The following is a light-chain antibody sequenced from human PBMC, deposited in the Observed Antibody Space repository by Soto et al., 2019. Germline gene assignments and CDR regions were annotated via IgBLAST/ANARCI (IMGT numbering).Light chain of an antibody. CDR1: HAIINY. CDR3: QQSHRTTYT. CDR2: AAS. J-gene: IGKJ2*01. Sequence: DIPMTQAPSSLSASLGDRITISCRASHAIINYLNWYHQRPGEAPKLLISAASSLQDGVPSRFSGSGSGTDFTLSISGLRPEDIGTYYCQQSHRTTYTFGPGTTVE. V-gene: IGKV1-39*01.